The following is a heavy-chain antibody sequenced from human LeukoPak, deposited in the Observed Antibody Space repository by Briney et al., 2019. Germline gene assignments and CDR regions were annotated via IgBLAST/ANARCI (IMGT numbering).Heavy chain of an antibody. D-gene: IGHD5-18*01. CDR1: GGTFSSYA. J-gene: IGHJ5*02. CDR2: IIPIFGTA. Sequence: ASVKVSSKASGGTFSSYAISWVRQAPGQGLEWMGGIIPIFGTANYAQKFQGRVTITADESTSTAYMELSSLRSEDTAVYYCARKEGRGYSFDPWGQGTLVTVCS. V-gene: IGHV1-69*13. CDR3: ARKEGRGYSFDP.